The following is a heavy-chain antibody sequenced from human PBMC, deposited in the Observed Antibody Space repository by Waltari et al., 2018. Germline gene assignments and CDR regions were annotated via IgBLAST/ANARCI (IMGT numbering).Heavy chain of an antibody. CDR1: GXTPFSIXY. J-gene: IGHJ4*02. D-gene: IGHD1-26*01. CDR3: ARGGAYXXSQPPQY. Sequence: EVQLVDSXGGLVQPGGSLRLSRXASGXTPFSIXYSNWVRQGPGKGLEWVATINPDGSEKXYVDSVEGRFTIXRDXARXSXYXQMNSLRVXXMAVXYCARGGAYXXSQPPQYXGQGTLVTVXS. V-gene: IGHV3-7*01. CDR2: INPDGSEK.